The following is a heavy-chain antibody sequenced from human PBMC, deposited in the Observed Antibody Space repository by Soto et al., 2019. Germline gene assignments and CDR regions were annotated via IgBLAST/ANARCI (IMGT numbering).Heavy chain of an antibody. CDR2: IIPIFGTA. Sequence: SVKVSCKASGGTFSSHAISWVRQAPGQGLEWMGGIIPIFGTANYAQKFQGRVTITADKSTSTAYMELSSLRSEDTAVYYCARGGSGGSPGQYWGQGTLVTVSS. J-gene: IGHJ4*02. V-gene: IGHV1-69*06. CDR1: GGTFSSHA. CDR3: ARGGSGGSPGQY. D-gene: IGHD2-15*01.